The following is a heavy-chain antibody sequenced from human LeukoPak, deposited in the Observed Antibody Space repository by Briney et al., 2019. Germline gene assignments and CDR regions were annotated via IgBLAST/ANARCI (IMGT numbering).Heavy chain of an antibody. CDR1: GFTFSSYW. CDR2: IKQDGSEK. J-gene: IGHJ4*02. CDR3: ARVMSPHRVVDY. Sequence: PGGSLRLSCAASGFTFSSYWMSWVRQAPGKGLEWVANIKQDGSEKYYVDSVKGRFTIPRDNAKNPLYLQMNSLRAEDTAVYYCARVMSPHRVVDYWGQGTLVTVSS. V-gene: IGHV3-7*01. D-gene: IGHD3-16*01.